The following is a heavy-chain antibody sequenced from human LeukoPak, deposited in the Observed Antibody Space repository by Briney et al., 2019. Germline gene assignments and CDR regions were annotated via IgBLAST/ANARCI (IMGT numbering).Heavy chain of an antibody. CDR1: GFTFSDYY. J-gene: IGHJ3*02. D-gene: IGHD6-19*01. CDR3: ARDPIAVAGTHVFDI. CDR2: ISSSGITI. V-gene: IGHV3-11*01. Sequence: GGSLRLSCAASGFTFSDYYMSWIRQAPGKGLEWVSDISSSGITIYYADSVKGRFTISRGNAKNSLYLQMNSLRAEDTAVYYCARDPIAVAGTHVFDIWGQGTMVTVSS.